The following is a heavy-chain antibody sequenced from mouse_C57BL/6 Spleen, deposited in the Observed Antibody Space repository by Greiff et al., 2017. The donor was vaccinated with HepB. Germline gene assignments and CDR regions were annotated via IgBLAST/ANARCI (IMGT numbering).Heavy chain of an antibody. V-gene: IGHV1-61*01. Sequence: VQLQQPGAELVRPGSSVKLSCKASGYTFTSYWMDWVKQRPGQGLEWIGNIYPSDSENHYNQKFKDKATLTVDKSSSTAYMQLSSLTSEDSAVYYCARLGSHYFDYWGQGTTLTVSS. CDR2: IYPSDSEN. CDR3: ARLGSHYFDY. J-gene: IGHJ2*01. CDR1: GYTFTSYW.